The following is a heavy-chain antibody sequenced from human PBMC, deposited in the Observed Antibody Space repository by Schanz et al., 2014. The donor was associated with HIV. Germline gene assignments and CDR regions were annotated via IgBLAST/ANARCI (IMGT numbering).Heavy chain of an antibody. J-gene: IGHJ6*02. D-gene: IGHD3-22*01. CDR2: ISWSETKI. Sequence: EVQLLESGGGLEQPGGSLRLSCAASGFNFNNYAMTWVRQAPGKGLEWVSGISWSETKIGYADSVKGRFTISRDNSKNTVYLQAKSLRPEDTAVYYCAKDRNQYDSRYIGKGNYYYYYGMDVWGQGTTVTVSS. CDR3: AKDRNQYDSRYIGKGNYYYYYGMDV. CDR1: GFNFNNYA. V-gene: IGHV3-23*01.